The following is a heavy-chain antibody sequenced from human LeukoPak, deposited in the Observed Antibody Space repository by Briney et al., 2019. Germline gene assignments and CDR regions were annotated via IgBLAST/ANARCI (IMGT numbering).Heavy chain of an antibody. V-gene: IGHV4-59*08. D-gene: IGHD1-26*01. Sequence: PSETLSLTCTVSGVSISSYYWTWIRQPPGKGLEWIGYIYYSGSTNYNPSLKSRVTISVDTSKSQFSLRLSSVTAADTAVYYCARLERGSFYVHLDYWGQGSLVTVSS. J-gene: IGHJ4*02. CDR3: ARLERGSFYVHLDY. CDR1: GVSISSYY. CDR2: IYYSGST.